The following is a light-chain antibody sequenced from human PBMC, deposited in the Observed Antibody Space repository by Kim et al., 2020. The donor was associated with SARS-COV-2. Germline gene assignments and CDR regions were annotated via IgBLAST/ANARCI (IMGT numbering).Light chain of an antibody. Sequence: QSITISCTGTSSDVGGYNYVSWYQQHPGKAPKLMIYDVSNRPSGVSNRVSGSKSGNTASLTISGLQAEDEADYYCSSYTSSSTLVFGTGTKVTVL. J-gene: IGLJ1*01. CDR3: SSYTSSSTLV. CDR1: SSDVGGYNY. V-gene: IGLV2-14*03. CDR2: DVS.